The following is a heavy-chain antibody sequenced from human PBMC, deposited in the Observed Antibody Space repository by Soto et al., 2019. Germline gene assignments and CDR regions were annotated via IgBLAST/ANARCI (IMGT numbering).Heavy chain of an antibody. J-gene: IGHJ4*02. D-gene: IGHD6-19*01. Sequence: QVQLQESGPGLVKPSGTLSLTCAVSGGSISSTNWWNWVRQPPRQGLEWIGEIDHSGSTNYNPSLKNPVTMSVDKPKDQFSLKLSSVTATATAVYYCVRDSGDGWKDYWGQGTLVTVSS. CDR3: VRDSGDGWKDY. CDR2: IDHSGST. V-gene: IGHV4-4*02. CDR1: GGSISSTNW.